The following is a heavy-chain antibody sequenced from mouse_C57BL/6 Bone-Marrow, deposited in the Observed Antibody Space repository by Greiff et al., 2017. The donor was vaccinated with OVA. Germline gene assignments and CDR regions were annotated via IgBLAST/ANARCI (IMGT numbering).Heavy chain of an antibody. CDR1: GFSLTSYA. D-gene: IGHD1-1*01. CDR3: ARGGYYGSRNYFDY. V-gene: IGHV2-9-1*01. CDR2: IWTGGGT. Sequence: VQLQESGPGLVAPSQSPSITCTVSGFSLTSYAISWVRQPPGKGLEWLGVIWTGGGTNYNSALKSKLSISKDNSKSQVFLKMNSLQTDDTARYYCARGGYYGSRNYFDYWGQGTTLTVSS. J-gene: IGHJ2*01.